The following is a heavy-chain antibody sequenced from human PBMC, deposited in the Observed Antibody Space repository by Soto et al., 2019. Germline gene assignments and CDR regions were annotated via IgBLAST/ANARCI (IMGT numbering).Heavy chain of an antibody. CDR1: GFTFSSYG. CDR2: IWYDGSNK. Sequence: QVQLVESGGGVVQPGRSLRLSCAASGFTFSSYGMHWVRQAPGKGLEWVAVIWYDGSNKYYADSVKGRFTISRDNSKNTLYLQMNSLRAEDTAVYYCARDSLSYGPPGVSDAFYIWGQGTMVTVSS. J-gene: IGHJ3*02. V-gene: IGHV3-33*01. CDR3: ARDSLSYGPPGVSDAFYI. D-gene: IGHD5-18*01.